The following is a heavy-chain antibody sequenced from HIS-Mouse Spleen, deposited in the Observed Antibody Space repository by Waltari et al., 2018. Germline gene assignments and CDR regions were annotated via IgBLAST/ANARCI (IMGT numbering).Heavy chain of an antibody. CDR1: GGSISSYY. J-gene: IGHJ3*02. V-gene: IGHV4-59*08. CDR2: IYYGGST. D-gene: IGHD7-27*01. Sequence: QVQLQESGPGLVKPSETLSLTCTVSGGSISSYYWSWIRQPPGKGLEWIGYIYYGGSTNYNPSLKSRVTISVDTSKNQFSLKLSSVTAADTAVYYCARHGLTGVDAFDIWGQGTMVTVSS. CDR3: ARHGLTGVDAFDI.